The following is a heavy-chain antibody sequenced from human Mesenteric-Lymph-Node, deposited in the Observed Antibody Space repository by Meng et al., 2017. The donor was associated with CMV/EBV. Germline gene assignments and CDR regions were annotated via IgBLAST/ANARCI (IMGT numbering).Heavy chain of an antibody. Sequence: ASVKVSCKASGYTFTSYGISWVRQAPGQGLEWMGWISAYNGNTNYAQKLQGRVTMTTDTSTSKAYMERRSLRSDDTAVYYCARVITTVTKYLDYWGQGTLVTVSS. V-gene: IGHV1-18*01. J-gene: IGHJ4*02. D-gene: IGHD4-17*01. CDR3: ARVITTVTKYLDY. CDR2: ISAYNGNT. CDR1: GYTFTSYG.